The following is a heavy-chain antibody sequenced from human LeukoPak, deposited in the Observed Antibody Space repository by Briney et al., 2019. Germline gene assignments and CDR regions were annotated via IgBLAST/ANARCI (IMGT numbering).Heavy chain of an antibody. Sequence: PGGSLRLSCAASGFTFDDYAMHWVRQAPGKGLEWVSGIRWNSGSIGYADSVKGRFTISRDNAKNSLYLQMNSLRAEDTALYYCAKDLYSSTQYYFDHWGQGTLVTVSS. CDR2: IRWNSGSI. CDR3: AKDLYSSTQYYFDH. J-gene: IGHJ4*02. V-gene: IGHV3-9*01. D-gene: IGHD6-13*01. CDR1: GFTFDDYA.